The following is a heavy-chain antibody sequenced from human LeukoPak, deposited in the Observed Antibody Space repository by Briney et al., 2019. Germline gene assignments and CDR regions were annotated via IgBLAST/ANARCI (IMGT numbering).Heavy chain of an antibody. Sequence: GGSLRLSCAASGFTFDDYAMHWVRQAPGKGLEWVSGISWNSGSIGYADSVKGRFTISRDNAKNSLYLQMNSLRAEDTALYYCAKSDYWGQGTLVTVSS. CDR2: ISWNSGSI. CDR1: GFTFDDYA. V-gene: IGHV3-9*01. CDR3: AKSDY. J-gene: IGHJ4*02.